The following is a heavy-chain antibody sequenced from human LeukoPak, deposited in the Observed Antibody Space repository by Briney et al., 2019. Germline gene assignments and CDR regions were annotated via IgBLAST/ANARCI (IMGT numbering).Heavy chain of an antibody. J-gene: IGHJ4*02. CDR1: GFTVSSNY. V-gene: IGHV3-53*05. D-gene: IGHD3-3*01. CDR3: AKEQVGGISFRSGSPSDY. CDR2: IYSGGST. Sequence: PGGSLRLSCAASGFTVSSNYMSWVRQAPGKGLEWVSVIYSGGSTYYADSVKGRFTISRDNSNNTLYLQMNSLRAEDTSVYYCAKEQVGGISFRSGSPSDYWGQGTLVTVSS.